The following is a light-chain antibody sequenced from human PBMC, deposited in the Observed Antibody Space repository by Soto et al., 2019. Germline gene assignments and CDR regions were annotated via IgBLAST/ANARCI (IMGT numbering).Light chain of an antibody. CDR1: RSLAYIDGNTY. CDR2: NVS. V-gene: IGKV2-30*01. J-gene: IGKJ2*01. CDR3: MQGTHWPPYP. Sequence: DVLMTQSPLSLPVTLGQPASISCWSSRSLAYIDGNTYLNWFQQRPGQSPRRLIYNVSNRDSGGPDRFSGSGSGPAFTLKISRVEAEDVAVYYCMQGTHWPPYPFGQGTKLEIK.